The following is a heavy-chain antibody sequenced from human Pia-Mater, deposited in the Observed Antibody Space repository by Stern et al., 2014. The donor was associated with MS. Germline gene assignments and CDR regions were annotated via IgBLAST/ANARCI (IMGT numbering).Heavy chain of an antibody. CDR1: GFTFGDYA. Sequence: VQLVQSGGGLVKPGRSLRLSCTASGFTFGDYAMSWFRQAPGKGLEWVGFIRSKAYGGTTEYAASVKGRFTISRHDSKSIAYLQMNSLKTEDTAVYYCTTSIFGVVALGWFDPWGQGTLVTVSS. V-gene: IGHV3-49*05. CDR2: IRSKAYGGTT. CDR3: TTSIFGVVALGWFDP. J-gene: IGHJ5*02. D-gene: IGHD3-3*01.